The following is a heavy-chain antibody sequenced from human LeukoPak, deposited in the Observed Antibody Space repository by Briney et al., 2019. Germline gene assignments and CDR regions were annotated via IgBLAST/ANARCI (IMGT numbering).Heavy chain of an antibody. V-gene: IGHV3-23*01. Sequence: GGSLRLSCAASGFTFSSYGMSWVRQAPGKGLEWVAAISGGGGSTYYADSVKGRFTISRDNAKNTLYLEMNNLRAEDTAVYYCAGTAADYGDYGSRGFLVGQFDPWGQGTLVTVSS. J-gene: IGHJ5*02. CDR1: GFTFSSYG. CDR2: ISGGGGST. D-gene: IGHD4-17*01. CDR3: AGTAADYGDYGSRGFLVGQFDP.